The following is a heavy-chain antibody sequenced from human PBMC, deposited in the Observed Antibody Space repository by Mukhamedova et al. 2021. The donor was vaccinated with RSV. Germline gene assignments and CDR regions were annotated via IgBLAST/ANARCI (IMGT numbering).Heavy chain of an antibody. Sequence: DYAAPVKGRFTISRDDSKNTLYLQMNSLKTEDTAVYYCTTSFWSGYSYYYGMDVWGLGTTVTVSS. CDR3: TTSFWSGYSYYYGMDV. J-gene: IGHJ6*02. D-gene: IGHD3-3*01. V-gene: IGHV3-15*01.